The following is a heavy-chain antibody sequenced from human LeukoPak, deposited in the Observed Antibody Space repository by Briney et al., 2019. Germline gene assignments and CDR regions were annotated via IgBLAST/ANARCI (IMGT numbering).Heavy chain of an antibody. CDR1: GGSISSYY. D-gene: IGHD6-13*01. J-gene: IGHJ4*02. CDR3: ARQVYSSSWSYYFDS. V-gene: IGHV4-59*01. Sequence: SETLSLTCAVSGGSISSYYWSWIRQPPGRGLEWIGSIHYSGSTSYNSSLKSRVTISVDTSKNQFSLKLSSVTPADTAVYYCARQVYSSSWSYYFDSWGQGTLVTVSS. CDR2: IHYSGST.